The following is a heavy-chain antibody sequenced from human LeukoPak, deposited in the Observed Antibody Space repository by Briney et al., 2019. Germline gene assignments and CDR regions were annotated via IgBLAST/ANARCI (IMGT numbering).Heavy chain of an antibody. CDR3: AKTDISVVPAAPLFDY. CDR2: ISGDGGST. D-gene: IGHD2-2*01. J-gene: IGHJ4*02. Sequence: GGSLRLSCAASGFTFDDYAMHWVRQAPGKGLEWVSLISGDGGSTYYADSVKGRFTISRDNSKNSLYLQMNSLGTEDTALNYCAKTDISVVPAAPLFDYWGQGTLVTVSS. CDR1: GFTFDDYA. V-gene: IGHV3-43*02.